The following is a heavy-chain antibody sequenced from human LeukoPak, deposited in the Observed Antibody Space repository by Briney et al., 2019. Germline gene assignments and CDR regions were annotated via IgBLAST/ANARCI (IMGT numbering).Heavy chain of an antibody. V-gene: IGHV4-34*01. CDR1: GGSFSGYY. D-gene: IGHD6-25*01. CDR3: ARGHFSASLDS. CDR2: INHSGST. Sequence: SETLSLTCAVYGGSFSGYYWSWIRQPPRKGLEWIGEINHSGSTNYNPSLKSRVTISVDTSKNQFSLKLSSVTAADTAVYYCARGHFSASLDSWGQGTLVTVSS. J-gene: IGHJ5*02.